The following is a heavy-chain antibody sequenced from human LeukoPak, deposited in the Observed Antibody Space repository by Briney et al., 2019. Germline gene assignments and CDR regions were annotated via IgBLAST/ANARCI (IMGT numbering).Heavy chain of an antibody. CDR1: GYLLSELS. CDR2: FAREVDDT. D-gene: IGHD4-17*01. J-gene: IGHJ4*02. CDR3: TTGMANDYAGNDY. V-gene: IGHV1-24*01. Sequence: ASVRVSCKVSGYLLSELSIHWVRQTAGKGLEWMAGFAREVDDTIYSENFQGRVTMTEDTSTDTAYMELSSLTFADTAVYYCTTGMANDYAGNDYWGQGTLVTVSS.